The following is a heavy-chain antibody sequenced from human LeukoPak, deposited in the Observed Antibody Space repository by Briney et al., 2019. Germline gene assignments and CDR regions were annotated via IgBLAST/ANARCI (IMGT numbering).Heavy chain of an antibody. J-gene: IGHJ3*02. D-gene: IGHD3-10*01. CDR2: INPNSGGT. CDR3: ASSILNGSGSYLHDAFDI. CDR1: GYTFTVYY. Sequence: ASVKVSCKASGYTFTVYYMHWVRQAPGQGLEWMGWINPNSGGTNYAQKFQGWVTMTRDTSISTAYMELSRLRSDDTAVYYCASSILNGSGSYLHDAFDIWGQGTMVTVSS. V-gene: IGHV1-2*04.